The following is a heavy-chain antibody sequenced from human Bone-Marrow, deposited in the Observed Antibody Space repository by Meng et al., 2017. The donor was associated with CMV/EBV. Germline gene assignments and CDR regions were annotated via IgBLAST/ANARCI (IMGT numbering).Heavy chain of an antibody. CDR2: ISSSSSYI. D-gene: IGHD1-26*01. CDR1: GFTFSSYW. V-gene: IGHV3-21*01. Sequence: GGSLRLSCAASGFTFSSYWMSWVRQAPGKGLEWVSSISSSSSYIYYADSVKGRFTISRDNAKNSLYLQMNSLRAEDTAVYYCARDRGELVGAPVVWGQGTLVTVSS. J-gene: IGHJ4*02. CDR3: ARDRGELVGAPVV.